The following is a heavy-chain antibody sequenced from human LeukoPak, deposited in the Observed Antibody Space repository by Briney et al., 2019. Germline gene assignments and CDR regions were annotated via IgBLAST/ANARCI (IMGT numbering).Heavy chain of an antibody. CDR1: GGSFSGYY. Sequence: SETLSLTCAVYGGSFSGYYWSWIRQPPGKGLEWIGEINHSGSTNYNPSLKSRVTISVDTSKNQFSLRLSSVTAADTAVYYCARLNSGYPYYFDYWGQGTTVTVSS. CDR2: INHSGST. V-gene: IGHV4-34*01. CDR3: ARLNSGYPYYFDY. J-gene: IGHJ4*03. D-gene: IGHD3-22*01.